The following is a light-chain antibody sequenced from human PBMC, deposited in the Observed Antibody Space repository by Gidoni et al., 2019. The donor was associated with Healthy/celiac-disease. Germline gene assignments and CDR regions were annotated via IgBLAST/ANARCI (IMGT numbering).Light chain of an antibody. CDR1: QSISSY. CDR3: QQSSSTPRT. J-gene: IGKJ1*01. V-gene: IGKV1-39*01. Sequence: DIQMIHSPSTLSASVRDRVTIPCRASQSISSYLTWHQQKPGKAPKLLIYAASSLQSGVPSRFSGSGSGTDFTLTISSLQPEDFAAYYCQQSSSTPRTFGQGTKVEIK. CDR2: AAS.